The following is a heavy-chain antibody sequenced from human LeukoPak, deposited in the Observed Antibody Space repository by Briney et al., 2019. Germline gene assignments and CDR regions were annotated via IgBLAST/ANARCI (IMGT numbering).Heavy chain of an antibody. J-gene: IGHJ6*03. Sequence: RPGGSLRLSCAASGFTFDDYGMSWVRQAPGKGLEWVSGINWNGGSTGYADSVKGRFTISKDNAKNSLYLQMNSLRAEDTALYHCARLNSLHSGYVDVWGKGTTVTISS. CDR3: ARLNSLHSGYVDV. CDR2: INWNGGST. D-gene: IGHD1-26*01. V-gene: IGHV3-20*01. CDR1: GFTFDDYG.